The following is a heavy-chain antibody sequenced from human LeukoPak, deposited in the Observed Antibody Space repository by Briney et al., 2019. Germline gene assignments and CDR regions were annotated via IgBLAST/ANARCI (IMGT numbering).Heavy chain of an antibody. J-gene: IGHJ4*02. CDR3: ARGGVYSSGSYYLYYFDH. CDR1: GYTFSSYA. CDR2: ISYDGSNK. Sequence: PGGSLRLSCTASGYTFSSYAMHWARQAPGKGLEWVALISYDGSNKYYADSVKGRFTISRDNSKNTLYLQMNSLRAEDTAVYYCARGGVYSSGSYYLYYFDHWGQGTLVTVSS. V-gene: IGHV3-30-3*01. D-gene: IGHD6-19*01.